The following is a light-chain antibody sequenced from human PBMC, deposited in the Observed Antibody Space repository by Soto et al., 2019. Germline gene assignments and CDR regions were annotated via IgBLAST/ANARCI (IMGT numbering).Light chain of an antibody. CDR3: MSYVGGNSVA. CDR1: ASDIGGYDF. CDR2: EVS. Sequence: QSALTQPASVSGSPGQSITISCVGSASDIGGYDFVSWYRQHPGKAPQLLIYEVSKRPSGVPDRFSASKSGNTASLTVSGLQGEDEADYYCMSYVGGNSVAFGGGTKLTVL. V-gene: IGLV2-8*01. J-gene: IGLJ2*01.